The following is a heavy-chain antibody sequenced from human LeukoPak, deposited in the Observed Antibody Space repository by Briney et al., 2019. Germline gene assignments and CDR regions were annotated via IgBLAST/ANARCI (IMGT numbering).Heavy chain of an antibody. J-gene: IGHJ4*02. CDR1: GFTFSNYW. CDR3: ARAYCSGGSCYPFDY. D-gene: IGHD2-15*01. V-gene: IGHV3-30*03. CDR2: MSSHGSNK. Sequence: PGGSLRLSCAASGFTFSNYWMAWVRQAPGKGLEWVAVMSSHGSNKYYADSVKGRFTISRDTAKNSLYLQMNSLRAEDTAVYYCARAYCSGGSCYPFDYWGQGTLVTVSS.